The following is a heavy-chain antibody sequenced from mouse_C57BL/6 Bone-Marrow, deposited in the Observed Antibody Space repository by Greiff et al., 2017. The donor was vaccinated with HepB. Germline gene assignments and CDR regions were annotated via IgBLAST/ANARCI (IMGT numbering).Heavy chain of an antibody. V-gene: IGHV1-15*01. J-gene: IGHJ3*01. Sequence: VKLMESGAELVRPGASVTLSCKASGYTFTDYEMHWVKQTPVHGLEWIGAIDPETGGTAYNQKFKGKAILTADKSSSTAYMELRSLTSEDSAVYYCTIGYYGSSLWFAYWGQGTLVTVSA. D-gene: IGHD1-1*01. CDR1: GYTFTDYE. CDR2: IDPETGGT. CDR3: TIGYYGSSLWFAY.